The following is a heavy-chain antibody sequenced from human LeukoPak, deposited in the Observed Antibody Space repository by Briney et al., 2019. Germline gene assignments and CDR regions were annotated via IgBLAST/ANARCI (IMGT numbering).Heavy chain of an antibody. CDR3: ARLPRGYSGYDSALDY. CDR2: INHSGST. CDR1: GGSFSGYY. D-gene: IGHD5-12*01. V-gene: IGHV4-34*01. J-gene: IGHJ4*02. Sequence: SETLSLTCAVYGGSFSGYYWSWIRQPPGKGLEWIGEINHSGSTNYNPSRKSRVTISVDTSKNQFSLKLSSVTAADTAVYYCARLPRGYSGYDSALDYWGQGTLVTVSS.